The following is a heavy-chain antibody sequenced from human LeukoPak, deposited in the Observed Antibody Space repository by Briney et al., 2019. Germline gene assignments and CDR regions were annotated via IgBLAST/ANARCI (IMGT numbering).Heavy chain of an antibody. CDR1: GGSISSSSYY. J-gene: IGHJ6*03. CDR2: INHSGST. D-gene: IGHD4-17*01. Sequence: SETLSLTCTVSGGSISSSSYYWGWVRQPPGKGLEWIGEINHSGSTNYNPSLKSRVTISVDKSKNQFSLKLSSVTAADTAVYYCARAANDYGDYVFLSPYYYMDVWGKGTTVTVSS. CDR3: ARAANDYGDYVFLSPYYYMDV. V-gene: IGHV4-39*07.